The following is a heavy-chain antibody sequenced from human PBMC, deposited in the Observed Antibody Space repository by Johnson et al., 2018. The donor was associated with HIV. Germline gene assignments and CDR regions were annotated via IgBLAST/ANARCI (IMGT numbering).Heavy chain of an antibody. V-gene: IGHV3-30*03. D-gene: IGHD4-17*01. J-gene: IGHJ3*02. CDR3: TREVAGEYGDSPGAFDI. CDR2: ISYEGSNK. Sequence: QVQLVESGGGVVQPGRSLRLSCAVSGFTFSSYGMHWVRRAPGKGLEWVAVISYEGSNKYYADSVKGRFTISRDNSKNTLYLQMNSLKTEDTAVYYCTREVAGEYGDSPGAFDIWGQGTMVTVAS. CDR1: GFTFSSYG.